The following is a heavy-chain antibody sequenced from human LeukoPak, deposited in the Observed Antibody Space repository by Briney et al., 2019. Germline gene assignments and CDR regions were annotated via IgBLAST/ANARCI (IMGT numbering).Heavy chain of an antibody. V-gene: IGHV4-59*08. Sequence: PSETLSLTCTVSGGSISSYYWSWIRQPPGKGLEWIGYIYYSGSTNYNLSLKSRVTISVDTSKNQFSLKLSSVTAADTAVYYCARHVVYCTNGVCYTSLDYWGQGTLVTVSS. J-gene: IGHJ4*02. CDR1: GGSISSYY. CDR2: IYYSGST. CDR3: ARHVVYCTNGVCYTSLDY. D-gene: IGHD2-8*01.